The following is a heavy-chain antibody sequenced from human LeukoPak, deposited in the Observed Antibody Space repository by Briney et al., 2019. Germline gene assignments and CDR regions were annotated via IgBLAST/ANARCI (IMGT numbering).Heavy chain of an antibody. V-gene: IGHV3-30*18. D-gene: IGHD6-6*01. CDR1: GFTFSSYG. Sequence: GGSLRLSCAASGFTFSSYGMHWVRQAPGKGLEWVAVISYDGSNKYYADSVKGRFTISRDNSKNTLYLQMNSLRAEDTAVYYCAKDLWYSSSSFDYWGQGTLVTVSS. CDR2: ISYDGSNK. J-gene: IGHJ4*02. CDR3: AKDLWYSSSSFDY.